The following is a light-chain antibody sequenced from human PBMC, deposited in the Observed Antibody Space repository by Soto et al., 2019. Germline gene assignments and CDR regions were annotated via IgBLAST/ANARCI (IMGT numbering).Light chain of an antibody. V-gene: IGKV4-1*01. J-gene: IGKJ1*01. CDR3: EHYYISPWT. Sequence: DIVMTQSPDSLAVSLGERATINCKSSQSVLYSSNNKNYLAWYQQKPGQPPKLLIYWASTRESGVPDRFSGSERGTDSKLTITSLQAVDVPVDSCEHYYISPWTFGHGTKVEIK. CDR1: QSVLYSSNNKNY. CDR2: WAS.